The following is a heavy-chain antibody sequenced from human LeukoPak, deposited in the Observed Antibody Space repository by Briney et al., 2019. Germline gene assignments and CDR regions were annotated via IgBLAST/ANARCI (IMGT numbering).Heavy chain of an antibody. J-gene: IGHJ4*02. CDR1: GGTFSSYA. D-gene: IGHD5-12*01. CDR3: AAFAYSGYEGPQTSFDY. CDR2: IIPILGIA. Sequence: GASVKVSCKASGGTFSSYAISWVRQAPGQGLEWMGRIIPILGIANYAQKFQERVTITRDMSTSTACMELSSLRSEDTAVYYCAAFAYSGYEGPQTSFDYWGQGTLVTVSS. V-gene: IGHV1-69*04.